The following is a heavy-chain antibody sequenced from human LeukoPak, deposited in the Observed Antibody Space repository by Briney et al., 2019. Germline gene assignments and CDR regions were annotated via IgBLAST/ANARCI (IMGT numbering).Heavy chain of an antibody. CDR2: IYSGGST. V-gene: IGHV3-66*01. CDR1: GFTVSSNY. J-gene: IGHJ6*03. D-gene: IGHD3-22*01. Sequence: GGSLRLSCAASGFTVSSNYMSWVRQAPGKGLEWVSVIYSGGSTYYADSVKGRFTISRDNAKNSLYLQMNSLRAEDTAVYYCARDEIDYDSKPSFYYYYMDVWGKGPRSPSP. CDR3: ARDEIDYDSKPSFYYYYMDV.